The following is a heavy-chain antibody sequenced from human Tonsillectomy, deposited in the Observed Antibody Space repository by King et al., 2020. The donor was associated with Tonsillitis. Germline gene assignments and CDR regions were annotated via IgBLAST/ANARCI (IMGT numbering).Heavy chain of an antibody. CDR2: ISSNGGST. CDR1: GFTFSSYA. Sequence: VQLVESGGGLVQPGGSLRLSCSASGFTFSSYAMHWVRQAPGKGLEYVSSISSNGGSTYYADSGKGRFTTSRDNSKNTLYLQMSSLRAEDTAIHYCVKEMATYYYDSSGYPTFDPWGQGTLVTVSS. D-gene: IGHD3-22*01. V-gene: IGHV3-64D*06. J-gene: IGHJ5*02. CDR3: VKEMATYYYDSSGYPTFDP.